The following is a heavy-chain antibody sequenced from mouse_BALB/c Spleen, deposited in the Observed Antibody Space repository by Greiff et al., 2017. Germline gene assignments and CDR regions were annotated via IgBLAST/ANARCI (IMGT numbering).Heavy chain of an antibody. J-gene: IGHJ1*01. D-gene: IGHD4-1*01. CDR1: GFTFSSFG. CDR2: ISSGSSTI. V-gene: IGHV5-17*02. CDR3: ARSWDVRYMDV. Sequence: EVQLQESGGGLVQPGGSRKLSCAASGFTFSSFGMHWVRQAPEKGLEWVAYISSGSSTIYYADTVKGRFTISRDNPKNTLFLQMTSLRSEDTAMYYCARSWDVRYMDVWGAGTTVTVSS.